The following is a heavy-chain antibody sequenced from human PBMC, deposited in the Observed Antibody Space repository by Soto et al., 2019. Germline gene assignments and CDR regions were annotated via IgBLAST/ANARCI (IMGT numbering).Heavy chain of an antibody. D-gene: IGHD2-15*01. CDR2: ISYDGSNK. CDR3: AKDLAATLSYYYYYGMDV. CDR1: GFTFSSYG. J-gene: IGHJ6*04. Sequence: GGSLRLSCAASGFTFSSYGMHWVRQAPGKGLEWVAVISYDGSNKYYADSVKGRFTISRDNSKNTLYLQMNSLRAEDTAVYYCAKDLAATLSYYYYYGMDVWGKGTTVTVSS. V-gene: IGHV3-30*18.